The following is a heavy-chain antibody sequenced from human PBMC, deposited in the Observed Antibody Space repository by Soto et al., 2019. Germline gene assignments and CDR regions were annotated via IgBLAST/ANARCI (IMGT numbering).Heavy chain of an antibody. CDR3: GRQNDSLDTPYSFDT. J-gene: IGHJ5*02. D-gene: IGHD2-15*01. CDR1: GYTFTTYA. CDR2: INAGNGNT. Sequence: QVQLVQSGAEEKKPGASVKVSCKTSGYTFTTYAIHWVRQAPGQRLEWMGWINAGNGNTKYSQRFQDRVAITRDTSASTVHMELSSLTSEDTAVYYCGRQNDSLDTPYSFDTWGQGTLVTVSS. V-gene: IGHV1-3*05.